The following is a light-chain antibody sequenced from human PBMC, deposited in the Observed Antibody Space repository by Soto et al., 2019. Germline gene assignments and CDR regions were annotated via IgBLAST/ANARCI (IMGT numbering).Light chain of an antibody. Sequence: QSALTQPRSVSGSPGQSVTISCAGTSSDVGGYNYVSWYQQHPGKAPKLMIYDGTKRPSGVPDRFSVSKSGNTASLTISGLQAEDEADYYCCSYAGSYTFVFGGGTKLTVL. V-gene: IGLV2-11*01. J-gene: IGLJ2*01. CDR1: SSDVGGYNY. CDR3: CSYAGSYTFV. CDR2: DGT.